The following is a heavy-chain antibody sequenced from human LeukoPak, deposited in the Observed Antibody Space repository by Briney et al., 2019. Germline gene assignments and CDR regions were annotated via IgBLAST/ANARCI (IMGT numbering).Heavy chain of an antibody. V-gene: IGHV4-38-2*01. CDR2: IYHSGST. D-gene: IGHD2-15*01. J-gene: IGHJ6*03. CDR1: GYSISSGYY. CDR3: ARLLSRNYYYYSSMDA. Sequence: SETLSLTCAVSGYSISSGYYWGWIRQPPGKGLEWIGSIYHSGSTYYNPSLKSRVTISVDTSKNQFSPKLSSVTAADTAVYYCARLLSRNYYYYSSMDAWGKGTPVTVSS.